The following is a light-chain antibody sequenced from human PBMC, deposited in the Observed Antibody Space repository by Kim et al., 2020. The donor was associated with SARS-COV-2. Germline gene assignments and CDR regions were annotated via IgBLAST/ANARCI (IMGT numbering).Light chain of an antibody. CDR2: DTS. CDR1: QSVRRY. Sequence: EIVLTQSPPTLSLSPGERATLSCRASQSVRRYLAWYQQKVGQAPRLLIYDTSNRATGIPARFSGSGSGTDFTLTISSLEPEDFAVYYCQQRSSWPPAFGKGTKVEL. V-gene: IGKV3-11*01. CDR3: QQRSSWPPA. J-gene: IGKJ4*02.